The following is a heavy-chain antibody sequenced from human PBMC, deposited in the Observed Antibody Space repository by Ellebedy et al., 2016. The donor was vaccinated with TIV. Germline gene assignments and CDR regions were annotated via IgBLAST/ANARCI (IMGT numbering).Heavy chain of an antibody. CDR2: IIPILGIA. CDR3: ARDIAYVRARDTAMVHNWFDP. CDR1: GGTFSSYA. D-gene: IGHD5-18*01. J-gene: IGHJ5*02. Sequence: ASVKVSCKASGGTFSSYAISWVRQAPGQGLEWMGRIIPILGIANYAQKFQGRVTITADKSTSTAYMELSSLRSEDTAVYYCARDIAYVRARDTAMVHNWFDPWGQGTLVTVSS. V-gene: IGHV1-69*04.